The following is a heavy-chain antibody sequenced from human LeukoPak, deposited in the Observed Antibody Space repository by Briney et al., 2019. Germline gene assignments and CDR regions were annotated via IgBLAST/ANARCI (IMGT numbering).Heavy chain of an antibody. CDR2: IYHSGST. Sequence: SETLSHTCAVSGYSISSGYYWGWIRQPPGKGLEWIGSIYHSGSTYYNPSLKSRVTISVDTSKNQFSLKLSSVTAADTAVYYCARAGGDYFDYWGQGTLVTVSS. V-gene: IGHV4-38-2*01. CDR1: GYSISSGYY. D-gene: IGHD3-16*01. J-gene: IGHJ4*02. CDR3: ARAGGDYFDY.